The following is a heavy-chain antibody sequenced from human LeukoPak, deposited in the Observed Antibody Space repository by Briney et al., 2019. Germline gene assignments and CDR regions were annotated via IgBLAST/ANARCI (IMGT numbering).Heavy chain of an antibody. V-gene: IGHV3-30*02. Sequence: GGSLRLSCAASGFIFNTYVMHWVRQAPGKGLEWLAFIRYDGSNKNYADSVKGRFIISRDNTKNSLYLQMNSLRAEDTAVYYCAKDGGSDPDSFDIWGQGTMVTVSS. D-gene: IGHD2-15*01. J-gene: IGHJ3*02. CDR2: IRYDGSNK. CDR1: GFIFNTYV. CDR3: AKDGGSDPDSFDI.